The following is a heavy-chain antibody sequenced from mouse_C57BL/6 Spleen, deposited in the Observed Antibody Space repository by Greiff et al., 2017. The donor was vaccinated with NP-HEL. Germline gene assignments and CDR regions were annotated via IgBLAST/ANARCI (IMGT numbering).Heavy chain of an antibody. Sequence: EVLRVESEGGLVQPGSSMKLSCTASGFTFSDYYMAWVRQVPEKGLEWVANINYDGSSTYYLDSLKSRFIISRDNAKNILYLQMSSLKSEDTATYYCARGGITTVVEDAMDYWGQGTSVTVSS. J-gene: IGHJ4*01. CDR3: ARGGITTVVEDAMDY. V-gene: IGHV5-16*01. CDR1: GFTFSDYY. D-gene: IGHD1-1*01. CDR2: INYDGSST.